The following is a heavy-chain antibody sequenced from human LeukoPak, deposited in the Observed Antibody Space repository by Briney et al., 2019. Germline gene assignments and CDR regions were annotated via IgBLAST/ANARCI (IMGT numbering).Heavy chain of an antibody. CDR3: ARQAPWAAAGY. CDR2: IYPGDSDT. V-gene: IGHV5-51*01. Sequence: AGESLKISCKGSGYSFTSYWIGWVRQMPGKGLEWMGSIYPGDSDTRYRPSFQGQVTISADKSISTAYLQWSSLKASGTAMYYCARQAPWAAAGYWGQGTLVTVSS. D-gene: IGHD6-13*01. CDR1: GYSFTSYW. J-gene: IGHJ4*02.